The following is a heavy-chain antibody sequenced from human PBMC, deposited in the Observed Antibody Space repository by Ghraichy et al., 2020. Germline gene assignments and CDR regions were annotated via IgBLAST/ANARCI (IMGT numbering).Heavy chain of an antibody. CDR3: ARWIHGGNDY. J-gene: IGHJ4*02. D-gene: IGHD4-23*01. CDR2: IYYSGST. Sequence: SETLSLTCTVSGGSISSYYWSWIRQPPGKGLEWIGYIYYSGSTNYNPSLKSRVTISVDTSKNQFSLKLSSVTAADTAVYYCARWIHGGNDYWGQGTLVTVSS. V-gene: IGHV4-59*08. CDR1: GGSISSYY.